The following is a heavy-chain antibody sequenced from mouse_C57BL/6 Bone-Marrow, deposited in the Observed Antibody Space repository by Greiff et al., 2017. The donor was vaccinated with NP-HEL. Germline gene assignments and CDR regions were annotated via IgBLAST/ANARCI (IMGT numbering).Heavy chain of an antibody. CDR3: ARGVFSRSFAY. CDR2: INPNNGGT. CDR1: GYTFTDYN. Sequence: VQLQQSGPELVKPGASVKIPCKASGYTFTDYNMDWVKQSHGKSLEWIGDINPNNGGTIYNQKFKGKATLTVDKSSSTAYMELRSLTSEDTAVYYCARGVFSRSFAYWGQGTLVTVSA. V-gene: IGHV1-18*01. J-gene: IGHJ3*01.